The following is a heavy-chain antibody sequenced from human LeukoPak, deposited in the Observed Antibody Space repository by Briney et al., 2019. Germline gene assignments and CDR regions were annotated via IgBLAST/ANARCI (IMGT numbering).Heavy chain of an antibody. Sequence: ASVKVSCKASGYTFTSYDINWVRQATGQGLEWMGWMNPNSGNTGYAQKFQGRVTMTRNTSISTAYMELSSLRSEDTAVYYCARAPGTTVTNWFDPWGQETLVTVSS. CDR3: ARAPGTTVTNWFDP. J-gene: IGHJ5*02. CDR2: MNPNSGNT. CDR1: GYTFTSYD. D-gene: IGHD4-17*01. V-gene: IGHV1-8*01.